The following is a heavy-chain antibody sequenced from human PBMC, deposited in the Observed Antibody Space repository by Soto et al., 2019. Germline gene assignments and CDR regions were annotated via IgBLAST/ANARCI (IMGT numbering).Heavy chain of an antibody. CDR1: GYTFTSYA. J-gene: IGHJ6*03. V-gene: IGHV1-3*01. Sequence: ASVKVSCKASGYTFTSYAMHWVRQAPGQRLEWMGWINAGNGNTKYSQKFQGRVTITKDTSASTAYMELSSLRSEDTAVYYCARGYCSSTSCHRGYYYMDVWGKGTTVTVSS. D-gene: IGHD2-2*01. CDR2: INAGNGNT. CDR3: ARGYCSSTSCHRGYYYMDV.